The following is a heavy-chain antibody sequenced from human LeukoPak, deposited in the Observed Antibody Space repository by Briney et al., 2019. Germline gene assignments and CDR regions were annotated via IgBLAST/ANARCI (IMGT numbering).Heavy chain of an antibody. CDR2: ISTSGNSI. V-gene: IGHV3-48*03. CDR3: AREGWFGELFPYFDY. D-gene: IGHD3-10*01. CDR1: GFTFSSYE. Sequence: GGSLRLSCAASGFTFSSYEMNWVRQAPGKGLEWVSYISTSGNSIYYADSVKGRFTISRDNAKNSLYLQMNSLRAEDTAVYYCAREGWFGELFPYFDYWGQGTLVTVSS. J-gene: IGHJ4*02.